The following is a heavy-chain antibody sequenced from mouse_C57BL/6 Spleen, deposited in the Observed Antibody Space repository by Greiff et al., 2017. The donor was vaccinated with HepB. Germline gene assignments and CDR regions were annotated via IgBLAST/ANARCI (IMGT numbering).Heavy chain of an antibody. CDR3: ARGGSYYYGSSYSYAMDY. CDR1: GYSITSGYY. V-gene: IGHV3-6*01. Sequence: EVQLQQSGPGLVKPSQSLSLTCSVTGYSITSGYYWNWIRQFPGNKLEWMGYISYDGSNNYNPSLKNRISITRDTSKNQFFLKLNSVTTEDTATYYCARGGSYYYGSSYSYAMDYWGQGTSVTVSS. CDR2: ISYDGSN. D-gene: IGHD1-1*01. J-gene: IGHJ4*01.